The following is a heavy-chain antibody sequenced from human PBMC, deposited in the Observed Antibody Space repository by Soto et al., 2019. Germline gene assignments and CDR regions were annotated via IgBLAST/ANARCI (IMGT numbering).Heavy chain of an antibody. CDR3: ARADAVITINFDY. J-gene: IGHJ4*02. Sequence: ASVKVSCKTSDYTFADYGINWVRQAPGQGLEWMGWISVYNDNTNYAQNLQDRVTMTTDTSTSTAYLELRGLRSDDTAVYYCARADAVITINFDYWGQGTLVTVSS. CDR1: DYTFADYG. D-gene: IGHD3-9*01. CDR2: ISVYNDNT. V-gene: IGHV1-18*01.